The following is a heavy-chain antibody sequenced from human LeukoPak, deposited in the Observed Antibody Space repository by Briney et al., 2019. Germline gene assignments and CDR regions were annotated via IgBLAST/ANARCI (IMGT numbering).Heavy chain of an antibody. J-gene: IGHJ5*02. CDR2: IYHSGST. V-gene: IGHV4-4*02. D-gene: IGHD3-10*01. Sequence: SETLSLTCAVSGGSISSSNWWSWVRQPPGKGLEWIGEIYHSGSTNYNPSLKSRVTISVDKSKNQFSLKLSSVTAADTAVYYCARDRGSGEGPWFDPWGQGTLVTVSS. CDR1: GGSISSSNW. CDR3: ARDRGSGEGPWFDP.